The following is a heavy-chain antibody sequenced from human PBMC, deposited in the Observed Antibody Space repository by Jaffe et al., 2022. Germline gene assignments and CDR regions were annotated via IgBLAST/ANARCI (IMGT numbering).Heavy chain of an antibody. CDR1: GGSISSGSYY. CDR2: IYSSGRT. J-gene: IGHJ4*02. D-gene: IGHD6-13*01. CDR3: ARDGGGAAGTGEYYFDY. Sequence: QVQLQESGPGLAKPSQTLSLTCSVSGGSISSGSYYWSWIRQPAGKGLEWIGRIYSSGRTNYNPSLKSRVTISVDTSKNQFSLEVSSATAADTAVYYCARDGGGAAGTGEYYFDYWGRGTLVTVSS. V-gene: IGHV4-61*02.